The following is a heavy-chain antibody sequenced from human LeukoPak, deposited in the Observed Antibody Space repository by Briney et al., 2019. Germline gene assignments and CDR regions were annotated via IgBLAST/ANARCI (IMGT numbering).Heavy chain of an antibody. J-gene: IGHJ4*02. Sequence: GGSLRLSCEASGFTLSDYYMSWIRQAPGKGLEWVSYISSSGNNIYYGDSVKGRFIISRDNAKNSLYLQMNSLRAEDTAVYYCARDWAGGPHDYWGQGTLVTVSS. V-gene: IGHV3-11*04. CDR3: ARDWAGGPHDY. CDR1: GFTLSDYY. D-gene: IGHD3-10*01. CDR2: ISSSGNNI.